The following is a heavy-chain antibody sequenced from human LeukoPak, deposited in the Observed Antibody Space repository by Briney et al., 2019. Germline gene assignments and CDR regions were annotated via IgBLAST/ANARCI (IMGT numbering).Heavy chain of an antibody. D-gene: IGHD4-17*01. CDR2: ISYDGSNK. J-gene: IGHJ4*02. Sequence: GGSLRLSCAASGFTFSSYAMHWVRQAPGKGLEWVAVISYDGSNKYYADSVKGRFTISRDNFKNTLYLQMSSLRAEDTAVYYCARDDYGDFDYWGQGTLVTVSS. CDR3: ARDDYGDFDY. V-gene: IGHV3-30-3*01. CDR1: GFTFSSYA.